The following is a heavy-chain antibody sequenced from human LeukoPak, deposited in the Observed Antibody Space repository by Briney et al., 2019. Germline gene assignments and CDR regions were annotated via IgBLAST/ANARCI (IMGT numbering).Heavy chain of an antibody. J-gene: IGHJ4*02. CDR2: ISGSGGST. CDR1: GFIFSSYA. D-gene: IGHD3-10*01. V-gene: IGHV3-23*01. Sequence: PGGSLRLSCAASGFIFSSYAMSWVRQAPGKGLEWVSAISGSGGSTYYADSVKGRFTISRDNSKNTLYLQMNSLRAEDTAVYYCAKVLNVVRRSRAGSGSYFDYWGQGTLVTVSS. CDR3: AKVLNVVRRSRAGSGSYFDY.